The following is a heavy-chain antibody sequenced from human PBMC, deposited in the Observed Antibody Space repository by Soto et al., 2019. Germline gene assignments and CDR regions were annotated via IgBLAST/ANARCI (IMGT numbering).Heavy chain of an antibody. CDR3: ARGRASGSYYLLDY. J-gene: IGHJ4*02. CDR1: GDTFTIYD. D-gene: IGHD3-10*01. CDR2: INPNSGNI. V-gene: IGHV1-8*01. Sequence: ASVKVSCKASGDTFTIYDINWVRQATGHGLEWMGWINPNSGNIGYAQRFQGRVTMTRDTAIRTAYMEVSSLRSDDTAVYYCARGRASGSYYLLDYWGQGTLVTASS.